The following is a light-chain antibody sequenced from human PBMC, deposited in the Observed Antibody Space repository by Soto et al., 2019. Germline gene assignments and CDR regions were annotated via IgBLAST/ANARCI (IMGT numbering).Light chain of an antibody. Sequence: DIQVTQSPATLSAFVGDRVTISCRARQSIGTWLAWYQQKPGKAPKLLIYDASTLESGVPSRFSGSGSGTEFSLPISSLQPEDVATYYGQEYSSYPVSFGQGTRLDI. CDR2: DAS. CDR3: QEYSSYPVS. J-gene: IGKJ5*01. CDR1: QSIGTW. V-gene: IGKV1-5*01.